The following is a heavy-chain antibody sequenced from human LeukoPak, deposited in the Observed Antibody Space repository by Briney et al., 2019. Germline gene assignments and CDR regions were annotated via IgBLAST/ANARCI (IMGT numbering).Heavy chain of an antibody. CDR2: ISAYNGNT. D-gene: IGHD3-3*01. V-gene: IGHV1-18*04. J-gene: IGHJ4*02. Sequence: ASVKVSCKASGYTFTGYYMHWVRQAPGQGLEWMGWISAYNGNTNYAQKLQGRVTMTTDTSTSTAYMELRSLRSDDTAVYYCARDREWGPRRYFDYWGQGTLVTVSS. CDR1: GYTFTGYY. CDR3: ARDREWGPRRYFDY.